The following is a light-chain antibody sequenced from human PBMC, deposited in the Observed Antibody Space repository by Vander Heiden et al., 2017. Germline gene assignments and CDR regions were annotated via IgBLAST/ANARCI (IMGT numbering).Light chain of an antibody. Sequence: QSPLTQPPSVSAAPGPRVTIPCPGRCSNIDAADDVYWYQQLPGTAPKLLIYNDNRRSSGVPDRFSGSKSGTSASLAITGLQAEDEADYYCQSYDSSLSSYVFATGTKVTVL. V-gene: IGLV1-40*01. CDR2: NDN. CDR1: CSNIDAADD. J-gene: IGLJ1*01. CDR3: QSYDSSLSSYV.